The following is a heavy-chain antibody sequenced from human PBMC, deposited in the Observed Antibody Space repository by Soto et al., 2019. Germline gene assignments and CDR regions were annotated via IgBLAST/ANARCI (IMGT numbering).Heavy chain of an antibody. CDR1: GYTFSSVA. J-gene: IGHJ5*02. CDR2: ISGNAANT. CDR3: AKDRWGSKRPWNAWFAP. D-gene: IGHD1-1*01. V-gene: IGHV3-23*01. Sequence: EVQLLESGGGLVQPGGSLRLSCAASGYTFSSVAMSWFRQAPGKGLQWVSSISGNAANTYYADSVRGRFTISRDSSKSALYLQMNGLRAEDTAIYYSAKDRWGSKRPWNAWFAPSGQGNLVTVSS.